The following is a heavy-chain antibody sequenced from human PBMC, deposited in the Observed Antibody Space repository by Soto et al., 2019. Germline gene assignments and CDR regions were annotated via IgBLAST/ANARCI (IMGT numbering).Heavy chain of an antibody. CDR2: IYYSGST. CDR3: ARGGEYYDSSGYYSGRHRNFDY. CDR1: GGSISSGGYY. Sequence: QVQLQESGPGLVKPSQTLSLTCTVSGGSISSGGYYWSWIRQHPGKGLEWIGYIYYSGSTYYNPSLKSRVTISVDTSKNQFSLKLSSVTAADTAVYYCARGGEYYDSSGYYSGRHRNFDYWGQGTLVTVSS. D-gene: IGHD3-22*01. J-gene: IGHJ4*02. V-gene: IGHV4-31*03.